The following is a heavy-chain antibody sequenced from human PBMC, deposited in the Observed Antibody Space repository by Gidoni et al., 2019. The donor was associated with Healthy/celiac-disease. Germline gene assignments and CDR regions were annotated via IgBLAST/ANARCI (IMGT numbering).Heavy chain of an antibody. CDR1: GFTFSSYA. Sequence: EVQLLESGGGLVQPGGSLRLSCAASGFTFSSYAMSWVRQAPGKGLEWVSAISGSGGSTYYADSVKGRFTISRDNSKNTLYLQMNSLRAEDTAVYYCAKDGYYYDSSGYYSLIDYWGQGTLVTVSS. CDR3: AKDGYYYDSSGYYSLIDY. V-gene: IGHV3-23*01. CDR2: ISGSGGST. D-gene: IGHD3-22*01. J-gene: IGHJ4*02.